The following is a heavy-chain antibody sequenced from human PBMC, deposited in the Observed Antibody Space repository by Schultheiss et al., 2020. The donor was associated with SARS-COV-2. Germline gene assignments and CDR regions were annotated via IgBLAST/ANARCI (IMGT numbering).Heavy chain of an antibody. CDR1: GFTFSSYA. D-gene: IGHD3-22*01. CDR2: ISWNSGSI. CDR3: ARRLLHYYYGMDV. Sequence: GGSLRLSCAASGFTFSSYAMSWVRQAPGKGLEWVSGISWNSGSIGYADSVKGRFTISRDNSKNTLYLQMNSLRAEDTAVYYCARRLLHYYYGMDVWGQGTTVTVSS. V-gene: IGHV3-23*01. J-gene: IGHJ6*02.